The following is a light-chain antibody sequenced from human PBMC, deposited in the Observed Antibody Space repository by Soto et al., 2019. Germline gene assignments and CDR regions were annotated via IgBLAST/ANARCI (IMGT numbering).Light chain of an antibody. CDR3: MQSLELPRT. J-gene: IGKJ1*01. CDR1: QSLLHSDGKTY. V-gene: IGKV2D-29*01. CDR2: EVS. Sequence: DIVMTQTPISLSVTPGQPTSISCKSSQSLLHSDGKTYLSWYLQKPGQPPQLLISEVSNRFSGVPERFSGGGSGTDFTLKISRVEADDVGVYYCMQSLELPRTFGQGTKVEIK.